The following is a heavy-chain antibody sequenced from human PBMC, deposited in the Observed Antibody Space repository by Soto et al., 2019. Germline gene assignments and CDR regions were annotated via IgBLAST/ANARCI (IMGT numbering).Heavy chain of an antibody. CDR1: GFTFSSYW. Sequence: GGSLRLSCAASGFTFSSYWMHWVRQAPGKGLVWVSRINSDGSSTTYADSVKGRFTISRDNAKNTLYLQMNSLRAEDTAVYYCARDLDCSGGSCYSDYFDYWGQGALVTVSS. CDR3: ARDLDCSGGSCYSDYFDY. V-gene: IGHV3-74*01. D-gene: IGHD2-15*01. J-gene: IGHJ4*02. CDR2: INSDGSST.